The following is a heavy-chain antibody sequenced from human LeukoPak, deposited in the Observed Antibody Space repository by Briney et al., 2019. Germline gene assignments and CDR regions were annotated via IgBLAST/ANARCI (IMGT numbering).Heavy chain of an antibody. J-gene: IGHJ4*02. CDR3: ARAGDYCGGDCYSVYFDY. CDR2: IYYSGST. Sequence: PSQTLSLTCTVAGGSISSCDYYWSWIRQPPGKGLEWIGYIYYSGSTYYNPSLKSRVTISVDTSKNQFSLKLSSVTAADTAVYYCARAGDYCGGDCYSVYFDYWGQGTLVTVSS. D-gene: IGHD2-21*01. CDR1: GGSISSCDYY. V-gene: IGHV4-30-4*08.